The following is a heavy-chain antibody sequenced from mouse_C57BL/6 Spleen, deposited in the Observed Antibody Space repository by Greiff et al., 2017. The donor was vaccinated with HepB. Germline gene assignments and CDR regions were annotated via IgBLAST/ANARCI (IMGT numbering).Heavy chain of an antibody. V-gene: IGHV1-42*01. J-gene: IGHJ2*01. D-gene: IGHD1-1*01. CDR3: ARRGYYGSIYYFDY. CDR1: GYSFTGYY. Sequence: EVQLQQSGPELVKPGASVKISCKASGYSFTGYYMNWVKQSPEKSLEWIGEINPSTGGTTYNQKFKAKATLTVDKSSSTAYMQLKSLTSEDSAVYYCARRGYYGSIYYFDYWGQGTTLTVSS. CDR2: INPSTGGT.